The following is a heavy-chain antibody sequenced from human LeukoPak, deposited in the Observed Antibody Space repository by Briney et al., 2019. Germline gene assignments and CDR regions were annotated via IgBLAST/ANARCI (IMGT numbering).Heavy chain of an antibody. CDR1: GESFSDFY. V-gene: IGHV4-34*01. CDR3: ARGRVLRWFGDHKEGWFDP. Sequence: PSETLSLTCAVYGESFSDFYWSWIRQPPGRGLEWIGEINHSGSTNYNSSLKSRVIISVDTSKRQFSLKLNSVTAADTAVYYCARGRVLRWFGDHKEGWFDPWGQGTLVTVSS. J-gene: IGHJ5*02. D-gene: IGHD3-10*01. CDR2: INHSGST.